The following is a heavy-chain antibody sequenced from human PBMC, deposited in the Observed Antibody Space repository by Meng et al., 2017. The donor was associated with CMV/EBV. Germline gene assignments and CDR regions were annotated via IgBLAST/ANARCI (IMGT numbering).Heavy chain of an antibody. D-gene: IGHD3-22*01. V-gene: IGHV5-10-1*01. CDR3: AGTYYYDRSGYNH. Sequence: CEGSGYSFTSYWISWVRQMPGKGLEWLGRIDPSDSYTNYSPSFQGHVTISADKSISTAYLQWSSLKASDTAMYYCAGTYYYDRSGYNHWGQGTLVTVSS. CDR2: IDPSDSYT. J-gene: IGHJ4*02. CDR1: GYSFTSYW.